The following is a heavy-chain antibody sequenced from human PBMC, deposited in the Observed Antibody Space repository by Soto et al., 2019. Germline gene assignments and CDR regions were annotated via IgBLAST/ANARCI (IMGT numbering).Heavy chain of an antibody. V-gene: IGHV1-46*03. D-gene: IGHD2-2*01. CDR1: GYTFTSYY. Sequence: ASVKVSCKASGYTFTSYYMHWVRQAPGQGLEWMGIINPSGGSTSYAQKFQGRVTMTRDTSTSTVYMELSSLRSEDTAVYYCARDPVVVVPAAMPDSWFDPWGQGTLVTV. CDR3: ARDPVVVVPAAMPDSWFDP. CDR2: INPSGGST. J-gene: IGHJ5*02.